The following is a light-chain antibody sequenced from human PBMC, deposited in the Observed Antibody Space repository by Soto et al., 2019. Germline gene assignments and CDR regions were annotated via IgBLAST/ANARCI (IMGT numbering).Light chain of an antibody. J-gene: IGKJ4*01. CDR2: GTS. V-gene: IGKV1-39*01. CDR1: QSINSN. Sequence: DIQMTQSPSTLSASVGDRVTITCRASQSINSNLNWYQQKPGKAPKLLMYGTSSLESGVPSRFSGSGSGTDFTLTISSLQPEDFAIYYCQQSYSVPLTFGAGTKVDIX. CDR3: QQSYSVPLT.